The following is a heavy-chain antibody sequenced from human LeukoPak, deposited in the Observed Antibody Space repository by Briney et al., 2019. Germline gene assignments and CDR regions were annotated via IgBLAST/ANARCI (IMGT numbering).Heavy chain of an antibody. CDR3: ARGASMSCSSTSCYTYYFDY. D-gene: IGHD2-2*02. CDR2: INHSGST. V-gene: IGHV4-34*01. Sequence: PSETLSLTCTVSGGSISSYYWSWIRQPPGKGLEWIGEINHSGSTNYNPSLESRVTISVDTSKNQFSLKLSSVTAADTAVYYCARGASMSCSSTSCYTYYFDYWGQGTLVTVSS. CDR1: GGSISSYY. J-gene: IGHJ4*02.